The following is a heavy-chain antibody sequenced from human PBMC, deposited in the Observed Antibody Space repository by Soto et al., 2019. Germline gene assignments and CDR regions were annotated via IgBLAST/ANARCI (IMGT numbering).Heavy chain of an antibody. J-gene: IGHJ4*02. D-gene: IGHD1-26*01. Sequence: SETLSLTCTVSGGSISSGGYYWSWIRQHPGKGLEWIGYIYYSGSTYYNPSLKSRVTISVDTSKNQFSLKLSSVTAADTAVYYCARDRQWELIPRNYFDYWGQGTLVTVSS. CDR3: ARDRQWELIPRNYFDY. V-gene: IGHV4-31*03. CDR2: IYYSGST. CDR1: GGSISSGGYY.